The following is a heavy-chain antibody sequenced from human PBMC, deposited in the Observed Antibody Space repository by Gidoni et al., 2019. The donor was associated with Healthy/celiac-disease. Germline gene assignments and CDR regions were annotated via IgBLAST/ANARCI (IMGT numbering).Heavy chain of an antibody. CDR3: ASMVVAAMGDY. V-gene: IGHV3-48*01. J-gene: IGHJ4*02. CDR2: ISSSSSTI. Sequence: EVQLVESGGGLVQPWGSLRLPCPASGFTFSSYSMNWVRQAPGKGLEWVSYISSSSSTIYYADSVKGRFTISRDNAKNSLYLQMNSLRAEDTAVYYCASMVVAAMGDYWGQGTLVTVSS. D-gene: IGHD2-15*01. CDR1: GFTFSSYS.